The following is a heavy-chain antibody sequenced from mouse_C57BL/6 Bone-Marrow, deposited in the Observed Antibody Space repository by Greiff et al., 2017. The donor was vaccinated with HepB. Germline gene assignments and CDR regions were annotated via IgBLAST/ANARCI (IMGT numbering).Heavy chain of an antibody. V-gene: IGHV1-15*01. CDR3: TRGYWEDYFDD. Sequence: QVQLKESGAELVRPGASVTLSCKASGYTFTDYEMHWVKQTPVHGLEWIGAIDPETGGTAYNQKFKGKAILTADKSSSTAYMELRSLTSEDSAVYYCTRGYWEDYFDDWGQGTTLTVSS. CDR2: IDPETGGT. D-gene: IGHD2-3*01. CDR1: GYTFTDYE. J-gene: IGHJ2*01.